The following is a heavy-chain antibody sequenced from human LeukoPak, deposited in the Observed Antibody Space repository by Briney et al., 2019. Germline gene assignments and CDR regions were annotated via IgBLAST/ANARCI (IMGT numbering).Heavy chain of an antibody. D-gene: IGHD6-19*01. CDR1: GFTVGSNY. V-gene: IGHV3-66*01. J-gene: IGHJ4*02. CDR3: ARVVRQWLSIRY. CDR2: IYSGGST. Sequence: GGSLRLSCAASGFTVGSNYMSWVRQAPGKGLEWVSVIYSGGSTYYADSVEGRFTISRDNSKNTLYLQMNSLRAEDTAVYYCARVVRQWLSIRYWGQGTLVTVSS.